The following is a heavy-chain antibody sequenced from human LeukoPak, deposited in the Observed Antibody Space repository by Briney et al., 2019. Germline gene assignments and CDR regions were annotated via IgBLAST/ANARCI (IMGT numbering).Heavy chain of an antibody. CDR1: GFTFSGSA. J-gene: IGHJ4*02. CDR2: IRSKANSYAT. Sequence: GGSLRLSCAASGFTFSGSAMHWVRQASGKGLEWVGRIRSKANSYATAYAASVKGRFTISRDDSKNTAYLQMNSLKTEDTAVYYCTRRDGYNSPLDYWGQGTLVTVSS. CDR3: TRRDGYNSPLDY. D-gene: IGHD5-24*01. V-gene: IGHV3-73*01.